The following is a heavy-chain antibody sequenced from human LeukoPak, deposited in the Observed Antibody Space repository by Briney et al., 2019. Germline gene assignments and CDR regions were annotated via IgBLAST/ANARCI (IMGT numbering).Heavy chain of an antibody. CDR2: ITGSRDTT. CDR3: AKWGDYDILTGYYVPDF. V-gene: IGHV3-23*01. J-gene: IGHJ4*02. CDR1: GFIFRNYA. D-gene: IGHD3-9*01. Sequence: GGSLRLSCAASGFIFRNYAMSWVRQAPGKGLGWVSAITGSRDTTYYADSVKGRFTISRDNSKNTLYVEMNTLRAEDTAVYYCAKWGDYDILTGYYVPDFWGRGALVTVSS.